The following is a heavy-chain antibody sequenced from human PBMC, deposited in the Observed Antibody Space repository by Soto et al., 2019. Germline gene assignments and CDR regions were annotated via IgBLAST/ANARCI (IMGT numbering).Heavy chain of an antibody. CDR2: INSDGSST. CDR1: GFTFSSYW. CDR3: ARTFPAGPTYYYYGMDV. Sequence: EVQLVESGGGLVQPGGSLRLSCAASGFTFSSYWMHWVRQAPGKGLVWVSRINSDGSSTSYADSVKGRFTISRDNAKNTLYLKMNSLRAEDTAVYYCARTFPAGPTYYYYGMDVWGQGTTVTVSS. J-gene: IGHJ6*02. D-gene: IGHD1-7*01. V-gene: IGHV3-74*01.